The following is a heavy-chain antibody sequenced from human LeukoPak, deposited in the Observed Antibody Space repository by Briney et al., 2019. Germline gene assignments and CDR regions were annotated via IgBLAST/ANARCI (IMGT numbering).Heavy chain of an antibody. V-gene: IGHV1-46*01. CDR1: GYTFTSYY. D-gene: IGHD6-13*01. CDR2: INPSGGST. Sequence: ASVKVSCKASGYTFTSYYMHWVRQAPGQGLEWMGIINPSGGSTSYSQKFQGRVTMTRDTSTSTVYMELSSLRSEDTAVYYCARDGRVGSSSHYYFDCWGQGTLVTVSS. CDR3: ARDGRVGSSSHYYFDC. J-gene: IGHJ4*02.